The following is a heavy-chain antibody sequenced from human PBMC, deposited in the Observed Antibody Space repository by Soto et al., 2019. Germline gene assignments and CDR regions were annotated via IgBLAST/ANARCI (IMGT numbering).Heavy chain of an antibody. CDR1: CGCISSSSYY. Sequence: PSETQSLTCTVSCGCISSSSYYWGCIRQPPGKGLEWIGSIYYSGSTYYNPSLKSRVTISVDTSKNQFSLKLSSVTAADTAVYYCARPLPSGRVDYWGQGTLVTVSS. CDR2: IYYSGST. J-gene: IGHJ4*02. CDR3: ARPLPSGRVDY. V-gene: IGHV4-39*01.